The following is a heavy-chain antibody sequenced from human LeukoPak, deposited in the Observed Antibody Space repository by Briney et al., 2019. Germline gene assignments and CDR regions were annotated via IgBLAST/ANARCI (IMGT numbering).Heavy chain of an antibody. CDR1: GFSVSSNF. V-gene: IGHV3-53*01. J-gene: IGHJ5*02. Sequence: SLRLSCAASGFSVSSNFMNWVRQAPGKGLEWVSVIYSGGSTYYADSVKGRFTISRDNSKNTLYLQMNSLRAEDTAVYYCAKRMGSFDPWGQGTLVTVSS. CDR2: IYSGGST. D-gene: IGHD2-8*01. CDR3: AKRMGSFDP.